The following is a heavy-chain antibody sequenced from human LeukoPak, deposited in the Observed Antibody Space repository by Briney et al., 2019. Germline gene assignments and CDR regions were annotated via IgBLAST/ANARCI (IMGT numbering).Heavy chain of an antibody. J-gene: IGHJ3*02. D-gene: IGHD3/OR15-3a*01. Sequence: PWGSLRLSCAVSGFTFSTYGMHWARQAPGKGLEWVAVVWYDGSNKYYADSVKGRFTISRDNSKNTLYLEMNSLRAEDTAVYYCARYGLGAHAFDIWGQGTMVSVS. CDR1: GFTFSTYG. CDR2: VWYDGSNK. V-gene: IGHV3-33*01. CDR3: ARYGLGAHAFDI.